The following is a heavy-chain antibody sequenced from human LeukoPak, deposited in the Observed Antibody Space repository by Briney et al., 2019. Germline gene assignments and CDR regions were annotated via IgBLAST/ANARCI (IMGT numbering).Heavy chain of an antibody. CDR2: ISGSGGST. CDR3: AKDREYSSSSGDY. J-gene: IGHJ4*02. Sequence: GGSLRLSCAASGLTVSNTYMSWVRQAPGKGLGWVSAISGSGGSTYYADSVKGRFTISRDNSKNTLYLQMNSLRAEDTAVYYCAKDREYSSSSGDYWGQGTLVTVSS. CDR1: GLTVSNTY. V-gene: IGHV3-23*01. D-gene: IGHD6-6*01.